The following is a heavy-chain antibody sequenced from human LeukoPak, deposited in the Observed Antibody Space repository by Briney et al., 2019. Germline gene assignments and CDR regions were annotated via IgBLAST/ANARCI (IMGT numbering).Heavy chain of an antibody. CDR3: AAVSGSGYYVHDAFDI. J-gene: IGHJ3*02. D-gene: IGHD3-22*01. Sequence: ASVKVSCKASGFTFTSSAMQWVRQARGQRLEWIGWIVVGSGNTNYAQKFQERVTITRDTSTSTAYMELSSLRSEDTAVYYCAAVSGSGYYVHDAFDIWGQGTMVTVSS. V-gene: IGHV1-58*02. CDR1: GFTFTSSA. CDR2: IVVGSGNT.